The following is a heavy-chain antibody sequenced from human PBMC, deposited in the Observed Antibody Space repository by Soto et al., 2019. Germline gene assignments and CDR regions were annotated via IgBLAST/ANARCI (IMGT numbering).Heavy chain of an antibody. J-gene: IGHJ4*02. V-gene: IGHV4-39*01. CDR3: ASFNLGYCSGGTCYY. Sequence: SETLSLTCTVSGGSISSDSYYWGWIRQPPGKGLEWIGSIYYSGSTYYNPSLKSRVTISVDTSKNQFSLELNSVTAADTAVYYCASFNLGYCSGGTCYYWGQGTLVTVSS. CDR1: GGSISSDSYY. D-gene: IGHD2-15*01. CDR2: IYYSGST.